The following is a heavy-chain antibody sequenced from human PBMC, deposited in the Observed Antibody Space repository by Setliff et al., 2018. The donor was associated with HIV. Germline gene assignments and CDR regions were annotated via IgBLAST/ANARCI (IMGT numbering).Heavy chain of an antibody. J-gene: IGHJ4*02. CDR3: ARVVATSDY. V-gene: IGHV3-7*01. Sequence: LRLSCAASEFTFRTHAMSWVRQAPGKGLEWVAHIKQDGSEKYYVDSVKGRFTISRDNAKNSLFLQVNSLRAEDTAVYYCARVVATSDYWGQGTLVTVSS. D-gene: IGHD5-12*01. CDR1: EFTFRTHA. CDR2: IKQDGSEK.